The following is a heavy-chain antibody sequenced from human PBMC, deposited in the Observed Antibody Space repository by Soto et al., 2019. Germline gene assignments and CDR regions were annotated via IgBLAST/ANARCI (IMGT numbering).Heavy chain of an antibody. CDR2: IRFDGTDE. CDR1: KSIFTGYG. Sequence: GGSLRLSCAASKSIFTGYGMHWVRQTPGKGLEWVAVIRFDGTDEHYADSVKGRFTISRDNSKNMLYLQMNSLRAEDTAVYYCAKAYCSGGSCHLFDYWGQGTLVTVSS. D-gene: IGHD2-15*01. CDR3: AKAYCSGGSCHLFDY. J-gene: IGHJ4*02. V-gene: IGHV3-30*02.